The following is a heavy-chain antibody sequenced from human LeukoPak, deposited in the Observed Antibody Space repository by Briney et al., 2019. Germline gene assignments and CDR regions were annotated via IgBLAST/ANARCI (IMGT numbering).Heavy chain of an antibody. CDR1: GGPVSRCGYY. Sequence: SDTLSLTCTVSGGPVSRCGYYWNSIRQHPGKGLEWLRYIYYSERIYYNPTLKIQLIITVDAAKNQFSLRLSSVTAADTAVYSCARGPPGGADTAMVIWGQGTLVTVSS. V-gene: IGHV4-31*01. D-gene: IGHD5-18*01. J-gene: IGHJ4*02. CDR3: ARGPPGGADTAMVI. CDR2: IYYSERI.